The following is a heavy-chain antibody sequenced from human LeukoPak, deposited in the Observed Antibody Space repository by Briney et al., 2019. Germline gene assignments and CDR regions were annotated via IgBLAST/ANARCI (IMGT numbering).Heavy chain of an antibody. CDR2: ISYDGSNK. CDR1: GFTFSSYW. CDR3: AKNVDTGTSMIDY. J-gene: IGHJ4*02. Sequence: QPGGSLRLSCAASGFTFSSYWMSWVRQAPGKGLEWVEVISYDGSNKYYADSVKGRFTISRDNSKNTLYLQMNSLRAEDTAVYYCAKNVDTGTSMIDYWGQGTLVTVSS. D-gene: IGHD5-18*01. V-gene: IGHV3-30*18.